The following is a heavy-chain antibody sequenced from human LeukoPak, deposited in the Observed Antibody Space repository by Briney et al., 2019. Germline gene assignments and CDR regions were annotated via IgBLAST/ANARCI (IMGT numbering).Heavy chain of an antibody. Sequence: GASVKVSCKASGYTFTGYYMHWVRQAPGQGLEWMGWINPNSGGTNYAQKFQGWVTMTRDTSISTAYMELSRLRSDDTAVYYCARGRSWEVWFGESPYYGMDVWGQGTTVTVSS. J-gene: IGHJ6*02. CDR3: ARGRSWEVWFGESPYYGMDV. V-gene: IGHV1-2*04. CDR1: GYTFTGYY. CDR2: INPNSGGT. D-gene: IGHD3-10*01.